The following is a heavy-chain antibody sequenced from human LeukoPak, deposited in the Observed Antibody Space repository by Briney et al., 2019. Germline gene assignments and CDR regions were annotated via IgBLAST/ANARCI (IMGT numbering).Heavy chain of an antibody. Sequence: ASVKVSCKASGYTFTSYDINWVRQATGQGLEWMGWMNPNSGNTGYAQRFQGRVTMTGDTSITTAYMELSSLTFDDTAVYYCARDREQGPRFDPWGQGTLVTVSS. J-gene: IGHJ5*02. CDR1: GYTFTSYD. CDR2: MNPNSGNT. D-gene: IGHD1-26*01. CDR3: ARDREQGPRFDP. V-gene: IGHV1-8*01.